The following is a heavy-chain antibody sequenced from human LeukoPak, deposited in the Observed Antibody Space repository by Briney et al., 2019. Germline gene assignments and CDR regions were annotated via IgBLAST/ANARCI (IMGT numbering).Heavy chain of an antibody. D-gene: IGHD3-3*01. Sequence: GGSLRLSCAASGFTFSNYGMNWVRQAPGKGLEWVAFIQFDGSNKYYVDSVTGRFTISRDNSKNTLYLQMNSLRPEDTAVYYCAKDSGYYDFWSGYSAYFDYWGQGTLVTVSS. V-gene: IGHV3-30*02. J-gene: IGHJ4*02. CDR3: AKDSGYYDFWSGYSAYFDY. CDR1: GFTFSNYG. CDR2: IQFDGSNK.